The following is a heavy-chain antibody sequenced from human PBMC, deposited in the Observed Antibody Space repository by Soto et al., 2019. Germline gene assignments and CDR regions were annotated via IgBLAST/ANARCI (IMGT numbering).Heavy chain of an antibody. V-gene: IGHV1-46*01. CDR1: GGTFSSYY. CDR2: INPSGGST. Sequence: GASVKVSCKASGGTFSSYYMHWVRQAPGQGLEWMGIINPSGGSTSYAQKFQGRVTMTRDTSTSTVYMELSSLRSEDTAVYYCARVFYYDIRVAVGDYYYYGMDVWGQGTTVTVSS. D-gene: IGHD3-22*01. J-gene: IGHJ6*02. CDR3: ARVFYYDIRVAVGDYYYYGMDV.